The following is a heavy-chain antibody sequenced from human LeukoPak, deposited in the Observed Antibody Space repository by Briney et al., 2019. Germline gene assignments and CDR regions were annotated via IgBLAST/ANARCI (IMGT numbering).Heavy chain of an antibody. V-gene: IGHV4-59*08. D-gene: IGHD5-18*01. CDR1: GGSISSYY. CDR2: IYYSGST. Sequence: SETLSLTCTVSGGSISSYYWSRIRQPPGKGLEWIGYIYYSGSTDYNPSLKSRVTISVDTSKNQISLKLSSVTAADTAVYYCARPGVGSGRYGAFDIWGQGTMVTVSS. J-gene: IGHJ3*02. CDR3: ARPGVGSGRYGAFDI.